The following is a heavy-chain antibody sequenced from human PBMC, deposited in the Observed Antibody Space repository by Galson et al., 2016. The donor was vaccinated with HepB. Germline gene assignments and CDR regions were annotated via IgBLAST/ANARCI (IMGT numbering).Heavy chain of an antibody. V-gene: IGHV1-18*04. J-gene: IGHJ5*02. Sequence: SVKVSCKASGYTFTSYGIRWVRQAPGQGLEWMGWINAYTGCTNYAQELQGRVTMTTDTSTSTAYMELRSLRSDDTAVYYCANTTGSCLNWFAPWGQGTLVTVSS. CDR1: GYTFTSYG. CDR2: INAYTGCT. CDR3: ANTTGSCLNWFAP. D-gene: IGHD2-2*01.